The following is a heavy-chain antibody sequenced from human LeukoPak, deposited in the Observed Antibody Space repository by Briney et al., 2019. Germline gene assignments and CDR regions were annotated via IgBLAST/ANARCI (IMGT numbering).Heavy chain of an antibody. V-gene: IGHV1-69*13. Sequence: ASVKVSCKASGGTFSSYAISWVRQAPGQGLEWMGGIIPIFGTANYAQKFQGRVTITADESTSTAYMELSSLRSEDTAVYYCARTLVGATFGFYYYYMDVWGKGTTVTISS. CDR3: ARTLVGATFGFYYYYMDV. D-gene: IGHD1-26*01. CDR2: IIPIFGTA. CDR1: GGTFSSYA. J-gene: IGHJ6*03.